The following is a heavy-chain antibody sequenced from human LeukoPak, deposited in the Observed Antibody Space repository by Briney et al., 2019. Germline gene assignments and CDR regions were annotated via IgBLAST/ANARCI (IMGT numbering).Heavy chain of an antibody. CDR1: GGSISSYY. V-gene: IGHV4-59*01. J-gene: IGHJ4*02. Sequence: SETLSLTCTVSGGSISSYYWSWIRQPPGKGLEWIGYIYYSGSTNYNRSLKSRVTISVDTSKNQFSLKLSSVTAADTAVYYCARGYYYDSSGYYPFDYWGQGTLVTVSS. CDR2: IYYSGST. CDR3: ARGYYYDSSGYYPFDY. D-gene: IGHD3-22*01.